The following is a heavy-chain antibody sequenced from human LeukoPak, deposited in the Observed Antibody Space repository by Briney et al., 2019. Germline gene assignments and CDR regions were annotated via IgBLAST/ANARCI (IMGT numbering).Heavy chain of an antibody. CDR3: ARVGGIALGVAFDI. CDR1: GFTFSSYA. V-gene: IGHV3-53*01. D-gene: IGHD3-16*01. CDR2: IYSGGST. Sequence: GGSLRLSCAASGFTFSSYAMSWVRQAPGKGLEWVSVIYSGGSTYYADSVKGRFTISRDNSKNTLYPQMNSLRAEDTAVYYCARVGGIALGVAFDIWGQGTMVTVSS. J-gene: IGHJ3*02.